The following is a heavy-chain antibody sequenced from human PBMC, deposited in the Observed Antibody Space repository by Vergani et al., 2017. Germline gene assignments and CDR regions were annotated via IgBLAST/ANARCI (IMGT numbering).Heavy chain of an antibody. CDR3: AKAGLYCSSTSCHYYYYMDV. Sequence: EVQLVESGGGLVQPGRSLRLSCAASGFTFGDYAMHWVRQAPGKGLEWVSGISWNSGSIGYADSVKGRFTISRDNSKNTLYLQMNSLRAEDTAVYYCAKAGLYCSSTSCHYYYYMDVWGKGP. V-gene: IGHV3-9*01. CDR1: GFTFGDYA. CDR2: ISWNSGSI. D-gene: IGHD2-2*01. J-gene: IGHJ6*03.